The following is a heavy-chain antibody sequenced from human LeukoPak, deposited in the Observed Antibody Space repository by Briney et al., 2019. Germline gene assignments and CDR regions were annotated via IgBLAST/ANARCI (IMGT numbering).Heavy chain of an antibody. CDR2: IKSKTDGWTT. J-gene: IGHJ4*02. CDR1: GFTFSNAW. Sequence: GGSLRLSCAASGFTFSNAWMSWVRQAPGKGLEWVGRIKSKTDGWTTDYAAPVKGRFTISRDDSKNTLYLQMNSLKTEDTAVYYCTTGKQWLAYFFDYGGQGTLVTVSS. V-gene: IGHV3-15*01. CDR3: TTGKQWLAYFFDY. D-gene: IGHD6-19*01.